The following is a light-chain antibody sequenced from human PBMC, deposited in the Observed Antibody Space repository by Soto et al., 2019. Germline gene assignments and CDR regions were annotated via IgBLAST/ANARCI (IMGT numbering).Light chain of an antibody. V-gene: IGLV1-51*02. Sequence: QSVLTQPPSVSAAPGQKVTISCSGSTSNIGNNYVSWYQQLPGTAPKLLIYENNKRPSGITDRFSGSKSGTSATLGITGLQTGDEADYYCGSWDGSLSTGVFGGGTQLTVL. CDR2: ENN. J-gene: IGLJ7*01. CDR1: TSNIGNNY. CDR3: GSWDGSLSTGV.